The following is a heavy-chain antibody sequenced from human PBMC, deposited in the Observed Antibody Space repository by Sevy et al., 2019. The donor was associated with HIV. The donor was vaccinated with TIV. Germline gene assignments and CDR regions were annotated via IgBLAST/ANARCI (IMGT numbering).Heavy chain of an antibody. J-gene: IGHJ3*02. CDR2: ISYDGSNK. Sequence: GGYLRLSCAASGFTFSSYAMHCVRQAPGKGLEWVAVISYDGSNKYYADSVKGRFTISRDNSKNTLYLQMNSLRAEDTAVSYSASEEGYDFWSGYIGREAFDIWGQGTPVAVSS. CDR1: GFTFSSYA. CDR3: ASEEGYDFWSGYIGREAFDI. V-gene: IGHV3-30-3*01. D-gene: IGHD3-3*01.